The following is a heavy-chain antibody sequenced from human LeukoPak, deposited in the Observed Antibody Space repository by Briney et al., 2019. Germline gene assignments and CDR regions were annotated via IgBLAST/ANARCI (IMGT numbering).Heavy chain of an antibody. CDR1: GFTFSNYW. Sequence: PGGSLRLSCAASGFTFSNYWMHWVRQAPGKGLLWVSRINSDENSTIYADSVKGRFTISRDNAKNTLYLQMNSLRAEDTAVYYCVGDRDYLDSGGFYGSNWFDPWGQGTLVTVSS. V-gene: IGHV3-74*01. CDR3: VGDRDYLDSGGFYGSNWFDP. CDR2: INSDENST. J-gene: IGHJ5*02. D-gene: IGHD3-22*01.